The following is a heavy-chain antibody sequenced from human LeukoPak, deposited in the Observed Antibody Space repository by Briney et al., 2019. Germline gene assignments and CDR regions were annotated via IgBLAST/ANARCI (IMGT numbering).Heavy chain of an antibody. CDR1: GFTFRSYW. CDR2: INHNGNVN. CDR3: ARGGGLDV. Sequence: AGGSLRLSCAASGFTFRSYWMNWARQAPGKGLEWVASINHNGNVNYYVDSVKGRFTISRDNAKNSLYLQMSNLRAEDTAVYFCARGGGLDVWGPGATVTVSS. D-gene: IGHD3-16*01. V-gene: IGHV3-7*03. J-gene: IGHJ6*02.